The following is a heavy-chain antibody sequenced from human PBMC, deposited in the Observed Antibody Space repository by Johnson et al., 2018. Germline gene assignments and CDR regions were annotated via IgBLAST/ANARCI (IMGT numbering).Heavy chain of an antibody. CDR2: IRSKAYGATA. J-gene: IGHJ6*03. Sequence: VQLQESGGGLVQPGRSLRLSCSVSGFTFGDYALSWFRQAHGKGLEWVTFIRSKAYGATADYAASVKGRFTNTRDDSKSVAYLDMNSLKTEDTAVYYCARAIAVADPYYYSYYMDVWGKGTTVTVSS. D-gene: IGHD6-19*01. CDR1: GFTFGDYA. V-gene: IGHV3-49*03. CDR3: ARAIAVADPYYYSYYMDV.